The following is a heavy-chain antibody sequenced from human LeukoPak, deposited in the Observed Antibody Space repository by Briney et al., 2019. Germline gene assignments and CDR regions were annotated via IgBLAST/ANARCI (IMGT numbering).Heavy chain of an antibody. Sequence: ASVKVSCKASGYTYTNYGISWVRQAPGQGLEWMGWISGYNGHTNYAQKLQGRVTKTTHTSTSTAYMELRSLRSDDTAVYYCARAGHRKYYYDNAYDYWGQGTLVTVSS. CDR1: GYTYTNYG. CDR2: ISGYNGHT. V-gene: IGHV1-18*01. D-gene: IGHD3-22*01. CDR3: ARAGHRKYYYDNAYDY. J-gene: IGHJ4*02.